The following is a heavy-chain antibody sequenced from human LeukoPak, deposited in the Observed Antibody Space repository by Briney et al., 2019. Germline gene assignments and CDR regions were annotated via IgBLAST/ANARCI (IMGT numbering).Heavy chain of an antibody. V-gene: IGHV1-46*01. CDR1: GYTFTSYC. CDR3: ARDWGYYYDSSGYYPDDAFDI. Sequence: ASVEVSCKASGYTFTSYCMHWVRQAPGQGLEWMGIINPSGGSTSYAQKFQGRVTMTRDTSTSTVYMELSSLRSEDTAVYYCARDWGYYYDSSGYYPDDAFDIWGQGTMVTVSS. J-gene: IGHJ3*02. CDR2: INPSGGST. D-gene: IGHD3-22*01.